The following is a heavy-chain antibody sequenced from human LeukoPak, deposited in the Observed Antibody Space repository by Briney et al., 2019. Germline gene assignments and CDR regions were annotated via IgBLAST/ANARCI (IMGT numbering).Heavy chain of an antibody. CDR3: ARDYDSSGYYHWYFDL. Sequence: PGGSLRLSCAASGFTFSSYWMSWVRQAPGKGLEWVANIKQDGSEKYYVDSVKGRFTISRDNAKNSLYLQMNSLRAEDTAVYYCARDYDSSGYYHWYFDLWGRGTLVTVSS. CDR1: GFTFSSYW. V-gene: IGHV3-7*01. D-gene: IGHD3-22*01. CDR2: IKQDGSEK. J-gene: IGHJ2*01.